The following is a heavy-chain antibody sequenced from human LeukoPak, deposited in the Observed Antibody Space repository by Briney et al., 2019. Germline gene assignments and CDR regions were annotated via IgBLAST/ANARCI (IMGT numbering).Heavy chain of an antibody. Sequence: PSETLSLTCTVSGDSISKSSYYWVWIRQPPGKGLEWIGSIHYSGSTYYNPSLKSRVAKSIDTSKNQFSLKLSSVTAADTAVYYCARDRLKDAAAGTSFLFVYWGQGTLVTVSS. J-gene: IGHJ4*02. CDR3: ARDRLKDAAAGTSFLFVY. CDR1: GDSISKSSYY. CDR2: IHYSGST. V-gene: IGHV4-39*02. D-gene: IGHD6-13*01.